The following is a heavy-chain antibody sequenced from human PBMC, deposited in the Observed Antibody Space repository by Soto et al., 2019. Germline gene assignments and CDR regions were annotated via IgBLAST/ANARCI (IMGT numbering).Heavy chain of an antibody. Sequence: SETLSLTCTVSGGSISSYYWSWIRQPPGKGLEWIGYIYYSGSTNYNPSLKSRVTISVDTSKNQFSLKLSSVTAADTAVYYCARHPLMGATTDYWGQGTLVTVPS. CDR2: IYYSGST. J-gene: IGHJ4*02. V-gene: IGHV4-59*08. CDR1: GGSISSYY. D-gene: IGHD1-26*01. CDR3: ARHPLMGATTDY.